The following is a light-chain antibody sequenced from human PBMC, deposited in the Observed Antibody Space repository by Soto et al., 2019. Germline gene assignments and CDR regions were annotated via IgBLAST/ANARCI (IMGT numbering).Light chain of an antibody. Sequence: EIVMTQSPATLSVSPGDTATLSCRASQSIGSNVGWYQQKPGQAPRLLIYGASTRATGISARFSGSGSGTEFSLTISSLQSEDLAVLYCQQYNTWSLITFGQGTRLEIK. J-gene: IGKJ5*01. CDR2: GAS. CDR3: QQYNTWSLIT. V-gene: IGKV3-15*01. CDR1: QSIGSN.